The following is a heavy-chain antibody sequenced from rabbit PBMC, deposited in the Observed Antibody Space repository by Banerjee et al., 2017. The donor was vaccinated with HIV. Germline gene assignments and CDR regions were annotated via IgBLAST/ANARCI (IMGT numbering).Heavy chain of an antibody. CDR1: GFSFSRSYY. D-gene: IGHD8-1*01. V-gene: IGHV1S40*01. Sequence: QSLEESGGDLVKPGASLTVTCTASGFSFSRSYYIWWVRQAPGKGLEWIACIYSVSGRTYYASWAKGRFTISKTSSTTVTLQMTSLTAADTATYFCARDAGSSYDLWGPETLVTVS. J-gene: IGHJ6*01. CDR3: ARDAGSSYDL. CDR2: IYSVSGRT.